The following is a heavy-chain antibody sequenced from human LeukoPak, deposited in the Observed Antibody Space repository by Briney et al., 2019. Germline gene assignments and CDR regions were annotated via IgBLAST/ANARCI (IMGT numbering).Heavy chain of an antibody. CDR3: ARDDLWSGYYSTFDY. CDR2: IIPIFGTA. J-gene: IGHJ4*02. D-gene: IGHD3-3*01. Sequence: ASVKVSCKASGGTFISYAISWVRQAPGQGLEWMGGIIPIFGTANYAQKFQGRVTITADESTSTAYMELSSLRSEDTAVYYCARDDLWSGYYSTFDYWGQGTLVTVSS. CDR1: GGTFISYA. V-gene: IGHV1-69*13.